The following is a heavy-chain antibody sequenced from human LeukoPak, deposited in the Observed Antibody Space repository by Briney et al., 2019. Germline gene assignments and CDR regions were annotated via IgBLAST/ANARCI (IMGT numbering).Heavy chain of an antibody. Sequence: GGPLRLSCAASGFTFSSYAMTWVRQAPGKGLEWVSTIISGGGHTYYGDSVKGRFSISRDNSKNTLYLQMNSLRAEDTAVYYCAKCRGIQLFYYYMDVWGKGTTVTVSS. V-gene: IGHV3-23*01. J-gene: IGHJ6*03. CDR2: IISGGGHT. CDR1: GFTFSSYA. CDR3: AKCRGIQLFYYYMDV. D-gene: IGHD5-18*01.